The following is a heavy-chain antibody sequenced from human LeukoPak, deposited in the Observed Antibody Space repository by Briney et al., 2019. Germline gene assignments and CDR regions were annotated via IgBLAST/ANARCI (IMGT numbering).Heavy chain of an antibody. V-gene: IGHV4-59*12. CDR1: GGSISSYY. Sequence: SETLSLTCTVSGGSISSYYWSWIRQPPGKGLEWIGYIYYSGSTNYNPSLKSRVTISVDTSKNQVSLKLNSVTAADTAAYYCARALGAFDIWGQGTMVTVSS. CDR2: IYYSGST. CDR3: ARALGAFDI. J-gene: IGHJ3*02.